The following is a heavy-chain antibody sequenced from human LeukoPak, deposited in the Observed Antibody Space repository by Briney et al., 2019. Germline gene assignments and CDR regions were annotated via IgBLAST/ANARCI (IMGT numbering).Heavy chain of an antibody. CDR3: ARQRGGAYGL. CDR1: GGSTSSGGYY. J-gene: IGHJ4*02. Sequence: PSETLSLTCTVSGGSTSSGGYYWGWVRQPPGKGLEWIGSIYNSRSTYYNPSLKSRVTISVDTSKNQFSLKVTSVTAADTAVYYCARQRGGAYGLWGQGTLVTVSS. CDR2: IYNSRST. V-gene: IGHV4-39*01. D-gene: IGHD2-21*01.